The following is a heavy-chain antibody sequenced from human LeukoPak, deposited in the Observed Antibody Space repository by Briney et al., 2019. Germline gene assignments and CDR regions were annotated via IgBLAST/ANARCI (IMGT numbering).Heavy chain of an antibody. CDR2: ISSSIIYI. V-gene: IGHV3-21*01. Sequence: XXPGXXLEWVSXISSSIIYISYADSLKGPFTISRDNAKNSLYLQMNSLRAEDTAVYYCARDFGVAVAGDNWFYLWGQGTLVTVSS. D-gene: IGHD6-19*01. CDR3: ARDFGVAVAGDNWFYL. J-gene: IGHJ5*02.